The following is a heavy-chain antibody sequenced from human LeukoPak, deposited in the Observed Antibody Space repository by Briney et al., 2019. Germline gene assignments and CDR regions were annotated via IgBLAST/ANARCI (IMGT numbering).Heavy chain of an antibody. V-gene: IGHV3-74*01. J-gene: IGHJ5*02. Sequence: GGSLRLSCAASGFTFSSYWMKWVRQAPGKGLVWVSSIKSDGSGTTYADSVKGRFTISRDNAKNTLYLKMNSLGDEDTAVYYCARETSYRFDPWGQGTLVIVSS. CDR1: GFTFSSYW. CDR3: ARETSYRFDP. CDR2: IKSDGSGT.